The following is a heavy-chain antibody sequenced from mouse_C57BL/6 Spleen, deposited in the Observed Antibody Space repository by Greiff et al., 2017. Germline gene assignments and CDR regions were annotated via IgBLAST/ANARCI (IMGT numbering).Heavy chain of an antibody. D-gene: IGHD1-1*01. CDR2: INPGSGGT. V-gene: IGHV1-54*01. CDR1: GYAFTNYL. CDR3: ARCDYGSSLDY. J-gene: IGHJ2*01. Sequence: QVQLQQSGAELVRPGTSVKVSCKASGYAFTNYLIEWVKQRPGQGLEWIGVINPGSGGTNYNEKFKGKATLTADKSSSTAYMQLSSLTSEDAAVYFCARCDYGSSLDYWGQGTTLTVSS.